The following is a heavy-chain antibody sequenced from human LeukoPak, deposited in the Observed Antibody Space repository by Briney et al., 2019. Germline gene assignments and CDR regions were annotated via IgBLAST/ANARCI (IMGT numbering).Heavy chain of an antibody. Sequence: PGGSLRLSCAASGFTFSSYWMHWVRQTPGKGLMWVARIKSDGSTIYADSVQGRFTISRDNAKNMVYLQMNSLRAEDTAVYYCAKDGIKDGGNYYFDYWGQGTLVTVSS. CDR1: GFTFSSYW. J-gene: IGHJ4*02. V-gene: IGHV3-74*01. CDR2: IKSDGST. CDR3: AKDGIKDGGNYYFDY. D-gene: IGHD4-23*01.